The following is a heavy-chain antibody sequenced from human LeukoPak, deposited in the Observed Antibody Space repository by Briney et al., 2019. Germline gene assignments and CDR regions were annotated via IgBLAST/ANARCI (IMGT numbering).Heavy chain of an antibody. J-gene: IGHJ4*02. Sequence: ASVKVSCKVSGYTHTELSMHGVRQARGKGVEWMGGFDPEDGERIYVQKFQGRVTMTEDTSTDPAYMELSSLRSEATAVYYCATEGGAVAGLFDYWGQGTLVTVSS. D-gene: IGHD6-19*01. CDR1: GYTHTELS. CDR3: ATEGGAVAGLFDY. V-gene: IGHV1-24*01. CDR2: FDPEDGER.